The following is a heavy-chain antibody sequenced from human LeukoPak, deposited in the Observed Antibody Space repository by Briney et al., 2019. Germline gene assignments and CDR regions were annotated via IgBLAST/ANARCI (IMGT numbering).Heavy chain of an antibody. CDR1: GYTFTTYP. V-gene: IGHV7-4-1*02. J-gene: IGHJ5*02. CDR3: ARDGSYSPRCWFDP. CDR2: IDTNTGSP. D-gene: IGHD1-26*01. Sequence: ASVKVSCKASGYTFTTYPINWVRQAPGQGLEWMGWIDTNTGSPTYAQGLTGRFVFSLDTSVSTAYLQISSLKAEDTAVYYCARDGSYSPRCWFDPWGQGTLVTVSS.